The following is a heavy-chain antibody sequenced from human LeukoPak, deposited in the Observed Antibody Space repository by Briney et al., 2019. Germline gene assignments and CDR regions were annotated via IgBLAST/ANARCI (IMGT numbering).Heavy chain of an antibody. Sequence: GGSLRLSCAASGFTFSSYNMNWVRQAPGKGPEWISYISSTSNTMYYADSVKGRFTISRDNAKNTLYLQMNSLRAEDTAVYYCARAGGYYYDSSGYYKFAGAFDIWGQGTMVTVSS. CDR1: GFTFSSYN. CDR2: ISSTSNTM. CDR3: ARAGGYYYDSSGYYKFAGAFDI. V-gene: IGHV3-48*01. J-gene: IGHJ3*02. D-gene: IGHD3-22*01.